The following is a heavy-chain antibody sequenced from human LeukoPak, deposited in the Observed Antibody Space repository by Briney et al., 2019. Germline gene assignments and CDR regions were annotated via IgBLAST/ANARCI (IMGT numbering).Heavy chain of an antibody. CDR2: IIPIFGTA. V-gene: IGHV1-69*01. D-gene: IGHD6-13*01. J-gene: IGHJ5*02. CDR1: GGAFSSYA. Sequence: SVKVSCKASGGAFSSYAISWVRQAPGQGLEWMGGIIPIFGTANYAQKFQGRVTITADESTSTAYMELSSLRSEDTAVYYCARDRCRYSSSGNWFDPWGQGTLVTVSS. CDR3: ARDRCRYSSSGNWFDP.